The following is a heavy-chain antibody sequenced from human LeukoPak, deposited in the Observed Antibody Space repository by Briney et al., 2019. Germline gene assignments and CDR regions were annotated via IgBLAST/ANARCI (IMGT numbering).Heavy chain of an antibody. CDR2: IIPIFGTA. V-gene: IGHV1-69*13. CDR3: ASILTDYYYYGMDV. Sequence: VKVSCKASGGTFSSYAISWVRQAPGQGLEWMGGIIPIFGTANYAQKFQGRVTITADESTSTAYMELSSLRSEDTAVYYCASILTDYYYYGMDVWGQGTTVTVSS. CDR1: GGTFSSYA. J-gene: IGHJ6*02. D-gene: IGHD3-9*01.